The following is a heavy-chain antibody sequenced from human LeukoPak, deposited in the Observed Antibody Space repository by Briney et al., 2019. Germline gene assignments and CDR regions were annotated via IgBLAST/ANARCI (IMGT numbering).Heavy chain of an antibody. CDR1: GFTISSYA. CDR3: AKDGLFVTPFDY. J-gene: IGHJ4*02. V-gene: IGHV3-23*01. CDR2: ISGSSGST. Sequence: GGSLRLSCAASGFTISSYAMSWVRQAPGKGLEWVSLISGSSGSTYYADSVKGRFTISRDKSKNTLYLQMNSLRAEDTAVYYCAKDGLFVTPFDYWGQGTLVTVSS. D-gene: IGHD2-21*02.